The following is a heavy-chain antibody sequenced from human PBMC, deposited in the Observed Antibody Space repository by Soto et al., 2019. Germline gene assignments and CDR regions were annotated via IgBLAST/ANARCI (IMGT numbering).Heavy chain of an antibody. D-gene: IGHD5-12*01. Sequence: QVQLQESGPGLVKPSETLSLTCTVSGGSVSTQYWSWIRQNPGKGLEWLAYIYNSGSTAYNPSHKSRLSVSIDTSKNQFLLRLSPVTAGDTAVYFCARHVTTYTSGNDYAAFDVWGQGTMVTVSS. J-gene: IGHJ3*01. CDR3: ARHVTTYTSGNDYAAFDV. CDR2: IYNSGST. V-gene: IGHV4-59*08. CDR1: GGSVSTQY.